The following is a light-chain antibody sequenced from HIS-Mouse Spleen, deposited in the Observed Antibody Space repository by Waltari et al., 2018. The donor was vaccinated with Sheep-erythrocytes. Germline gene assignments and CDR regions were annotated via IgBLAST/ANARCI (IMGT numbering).Light chain of an antibody. CDR2: EVS. J-gene: IGLJ3*02. CDR3: SSYAGSNNWV. CDR1: SSDLGGYNY. Sequence: QSALTQPPSASGSPGQSVTISCTGTSSDLGGYNYFSWYQQPPGKAPKLMIYEVSKRPSGVPDRFSGSKSGNTASLTVSGLQAEDEADYYCSSYAGSNNWVFGGGTKLTVL. V-gene: IGLV2-8*01.